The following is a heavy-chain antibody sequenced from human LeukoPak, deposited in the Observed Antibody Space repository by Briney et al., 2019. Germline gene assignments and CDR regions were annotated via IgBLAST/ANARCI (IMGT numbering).Heavy chain of an antibody. V-gene: IGHV4-59*01. D-gene: IGHD3-10*01. Sequence: SETLSLTCTVSGGSISSYYWSWIRQPPGKGLEWIGYIYYSGSTNYNPSLKSRVTISVDTSKNQFSLKLSSVTAADTAVYYCARDSYGSGINFDYWGQGTLVTVSS. J-gene: IGHJ4*02. CDR2: IYYSGST. CDR1: GGSISSYY. CDR3: ARDSYGSGINFDY.